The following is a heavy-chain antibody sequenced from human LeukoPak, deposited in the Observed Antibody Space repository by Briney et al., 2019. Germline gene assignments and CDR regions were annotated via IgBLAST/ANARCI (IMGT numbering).Heavy chain of an antibody. J-gene: IGHJ4*02. V-gene: IGHV3-7*01. CDR2: IKQDGREK. CDR3: AKGGWELLRY. Sequence: GGSLRLSCAASEFTFGNYWMSWVRQAPGKGLEWVANIKQDGREKYYVDSVKGRFTISRDNAENSLYLQMNSLRPEDTAVYYCAKGGWELLRYWGQGTLVTVSS. D-gene: IGHD1-26*01. CDR1: EFTFGNYW.